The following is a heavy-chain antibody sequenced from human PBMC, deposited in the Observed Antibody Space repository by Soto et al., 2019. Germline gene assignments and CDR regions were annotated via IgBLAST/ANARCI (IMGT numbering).Heavy chain of an antibody. D-gene: IGHD3-10*01. V-gene: IGHV3-53*01. CDR2: IYNDGKT. CDR3: VRPLPSGQNYGMDV. J-gene: IGHJ6*02. CDR1: GLPVSTNC. Sequence: EVQLVESGGGLIQPGGSLTLSCAASGLPVSTNCMSWVRQAPGKGLEWVSVIYNDGKTYYADSVKGRFTISRDASNNTLHLQMDSLRDEDTAVYYCVRPLPSGQNYGMDVWGQGTTVTVSS.